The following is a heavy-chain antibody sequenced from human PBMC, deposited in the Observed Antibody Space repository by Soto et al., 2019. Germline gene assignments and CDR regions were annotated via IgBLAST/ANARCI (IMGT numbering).Heavy chain of an antibody. Sequence: GGSLRLSCAASGFTFSSYGMHWVRQAPGKGLEWVAVIWYDGSNKYYADSVKGRFTISRDNSKNTLYLQMNSLRAEDTAVYYCARDGGITIFGVAPPYYYYGMDVWGQGTTVTVSS. V-gene: IGHV3-33*01. J-gene: IGHJ6*02. CDR3: ARDGGITIFGVAPPYYYYGMDV. CDR2: IWYDGSNK. CDR1: GFTFSSYG. D-gene: IGHD3-3*01.